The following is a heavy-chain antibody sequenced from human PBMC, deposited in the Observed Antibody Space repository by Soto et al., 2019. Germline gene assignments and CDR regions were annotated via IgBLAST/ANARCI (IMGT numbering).Heavy chain of an antibody. J-gene: IGHJ6*02. V-gene: IGHV3-53*01. D-gene: IGHD3-10*01. CDR2: IYSGGST. CDR3: ARLWFGELQEDV. Sequence: EVQLVESGGGLIQPGGSLRLSCXASXXTVXSNXMXXXXQAPGXGLEWVSVIYSGGSTYYADSVKGRFTISRDNSKNTLYLQMNSLRAEDTAVYYCARLWFGELQEDVWGQGTTVTVSS. CDR1: XXTVXSNX.